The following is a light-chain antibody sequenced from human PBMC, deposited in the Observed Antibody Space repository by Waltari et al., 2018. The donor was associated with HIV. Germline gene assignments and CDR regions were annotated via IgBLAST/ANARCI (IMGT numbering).Light chain of an antibody. Sequence: QSALTQPASVSGSPGQSITISCVGVYDSVSWYQQHPGKAPKLMIFEVNYRPSGVSNRFAGSKSGNTASLTISGLQADDEADYYCSSYGSTVTSYVFGTGTRVNVL. V-gene: IGLV2-14*01. J-gene: IGLJ1*01. CDR1: VGVYDS. CDR3: SSYGSTVTSYV. CDR2: EVN.